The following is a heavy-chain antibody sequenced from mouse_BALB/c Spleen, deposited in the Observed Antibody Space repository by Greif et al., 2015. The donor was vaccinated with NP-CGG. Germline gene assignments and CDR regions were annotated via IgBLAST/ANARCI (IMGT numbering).Heavy chain of an antibody. CDR1: GFTFTDYY. D-gene: IGHD2-10*02. CDR3: AREYGNYFDY. J-gene: IGHJ2*01. CDR2: IRNKANGYTT. Sequence: EVKLVESGGGLVQPGGSLRLSCATSGFTFTDYYMSWVRQPPGKALEWLGFIRNKANGYTTEYSASVKGRFTISRDNSQSILYLQMNTLRAEDSATYYCAREYGNYFDYWGQGTTLKVSS. V-gene: IGHV7-3*02.